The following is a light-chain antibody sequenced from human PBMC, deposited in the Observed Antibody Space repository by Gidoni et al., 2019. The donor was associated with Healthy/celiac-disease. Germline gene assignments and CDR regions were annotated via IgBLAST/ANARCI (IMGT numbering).Light chain of an antibody. Sequence: QSALTQPPSASRSPGQSVTISCTGASSDVGGYDYVSWYQQHPGKAPKLMIYEVTKRPSGVPDRVSGSKSGNTASLTVSGLQAEDEADYYCSSYRGSNTNVVFGGGTKLTVL. J-gene: IGLJ2*01. CDR3: SSYRGSNTNVV. CDR2: EVT. V-gene: IGLV2-8*01. CDR1: SSDVGGYDY.